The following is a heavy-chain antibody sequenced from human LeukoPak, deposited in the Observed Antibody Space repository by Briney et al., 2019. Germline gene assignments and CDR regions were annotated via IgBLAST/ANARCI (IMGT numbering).Heavy chain of an antibody. CDR1: GYTFTGYY. Sequence: ASVKVSCKASGYTFTGYYMHWVRQAPGQGLEWMGWINPNSGGTNYAQKFQGRVTMTRDTSISTAYMELSRLRSDDTAVYYCARCPLGRFTHYYGMDVWGQGTTVTVSS. J-gene: IGHJ6*02. CDR3: ARCPLGRFTHYYGMDV. CDR2: INPNSGGT. V-gene: IGHV1-2*02. D-gene: IGHD3-3*01.